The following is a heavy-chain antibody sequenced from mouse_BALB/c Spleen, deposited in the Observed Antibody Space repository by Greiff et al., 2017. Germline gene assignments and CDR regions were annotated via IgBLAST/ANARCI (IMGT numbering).Heavy chain of an antibody. D-gene: IGHD2-1*01. Sequence: VKLMESGPGLVAPSQSLSITCTVSGFSFTGYGVNWVRQPPGKGLEWLGMIWGDGSTDYNSALKSRLSISKDNSKSQVFLKMNSLQTDDTARYYCARVYYGNYVYYYAMDDWGQGTSVTVSS. CDR3: ARVYYGNYVYYYAMDD. V-gene: IGHV2-6-7*01. J-gene: IGHJ4*01. CDR2: IWGDGST. CDR1: GFSFTGYG.